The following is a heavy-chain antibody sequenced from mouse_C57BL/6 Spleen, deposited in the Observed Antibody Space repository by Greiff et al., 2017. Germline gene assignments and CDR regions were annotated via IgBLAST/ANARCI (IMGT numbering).Heavy chain of an antibody. V-gene: IGHV14-1*01. CDR2: IDPEDGDT. D-gene: IGHD3-2*02. CDR1: GFNINDYY. J-gene: IGHJ4*01. Sequence: EVQLQQSGAELVRPGASVKLSCTASGFNINDYYMHWVKQRPEQGLEWIGRIDPEDGDTEYASKFQGKATMTADTSSNTAYLQLSSLTSEDTAVYYCTKGEQLSLHAMDYWGQGTSVTVSS. CDR3: TKGEQLSLHAMDY.